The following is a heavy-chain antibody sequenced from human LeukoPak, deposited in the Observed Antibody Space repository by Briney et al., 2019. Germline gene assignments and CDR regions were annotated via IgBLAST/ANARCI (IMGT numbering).Heavy chain of an antibody. J-gene: IGHJ6*03. D-gene: IGHD1-26*01. Sequence: SSETLSLTCTVSGGSIRSYYWSWIRQPPGKGLEWIGYLYYSGSTNYNPSLKSRVTISVDTSKNQFSLKLSSVTAADTAVYYCTSGSYSFYYMDVWGKGTTVTVSS. CDR1: GGSIRSYY. V-gene: IGHV4-59*01. CDR2: LYYSGST. CDR3: TSGSYSFYYMDV.